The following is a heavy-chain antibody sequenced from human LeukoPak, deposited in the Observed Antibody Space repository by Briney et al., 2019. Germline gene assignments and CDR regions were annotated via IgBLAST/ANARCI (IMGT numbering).Heavy chain of an antibody. CDR2: IYYSGST. D-gene: IGHD5-24*01. CDR1: GGSISSYY. V-gene: IGHV4-59*08. J-gene: IGHJ4*02. CDR3: ARCRDGYNFLDY. Sequence: SSETLSLTCTVSGGSISSYYWSWIRQPPGKGLERIGYIYYSGSTNYNPSLKSRVTISVDTSKNQFSLKLSSVTAADTAVYYCARCRDGYNFLDYWGQGTLVTVSS.